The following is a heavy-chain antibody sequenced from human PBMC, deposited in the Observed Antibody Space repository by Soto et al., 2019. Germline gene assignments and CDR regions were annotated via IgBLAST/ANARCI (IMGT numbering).Heavy chain of an antibody. CDR2: IYYSGST. CDR3: ARFEGYDSSGYYYYYFDY. V-gene: IGHV4-31*03. Sequence: PSETLSLTCTVSGGSISSGVYYWSWIRQHPGKGLEWIGYIYYSGSTYYNPSLKSRVTISVDTSKNQFSLKLSSVTAADTAVYYCARFEGYDSSGYYYYYFDYWGQGTLVTVSS. J-gene: IGHJ4*02. CDR1: GGSISSGVYY. D-gene: IGHD3-22*01.